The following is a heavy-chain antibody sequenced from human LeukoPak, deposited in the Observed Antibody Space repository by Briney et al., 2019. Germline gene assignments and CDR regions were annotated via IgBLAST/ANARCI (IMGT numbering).Heavy chain of an antibody. Sequence: PGGSLRLSCAASGFTFSSYAMHWVRQAPGKGLEWVSSIDTSSNYIYYSDSVKGRFTISRDNAKNSLYLQLNSLRDEDTAVYFCARGGGPRLRFFYVDVWGKGTTVTVSS. D-gene: IGHD6-25*01. CDR1: GFTFSSYA. V-gene: IGHV3-21*01. CDR2: IDTSSNYI. J-gene: IGHJ6*03. CDR3: ARGGGPRLRFFYVDV.